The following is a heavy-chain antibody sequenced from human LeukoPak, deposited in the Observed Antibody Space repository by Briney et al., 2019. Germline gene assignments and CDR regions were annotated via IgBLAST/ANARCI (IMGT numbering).Heavy chain of an antibody. D-gene: IGHD1-26*01. CDR2: IWYDGSNK. Sequence: GRSLRLSCAASGFTFSSYGMHWVRQAPGKGLEWVAVIWYDGSNKYYADSVKGRFTISRDNSKNTLYLQMNSLRAEDTAVYYCARGGYTIVGATGYWGQGTLVTVSS. CDR1: GFTFSSYG. CDR3: ARGGYTIVGATGY. J-gene: IGHJ4*02. V-gene: IGHV3-33*01.